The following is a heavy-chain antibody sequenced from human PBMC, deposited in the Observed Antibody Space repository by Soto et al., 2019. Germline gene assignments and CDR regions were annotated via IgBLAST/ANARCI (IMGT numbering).Heavy chain of an antibody. CDR1: GFSFRDYY. CDR2: IRNRANSFTT. CDR3: TRLTCSSTNCFPDN. Sequence: PGGSLRLSCAASGFSFRDYYMDWVRQTPEKGLEWVGRIRNRANSFTTEYAASVRGRFTISREDSENSLYLQMNSLKTEDTALYYCTRLTCSSTNCFPDNWGRGILVTVSS. J-gene: IGHJ4*02. V-gene: IGHV3-72*01. D-gene: IGHD2-2*01.